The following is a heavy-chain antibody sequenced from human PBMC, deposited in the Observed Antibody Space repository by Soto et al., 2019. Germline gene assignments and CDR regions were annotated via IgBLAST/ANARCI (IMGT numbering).Heavy chain of an antibody. Sequence: PGGSLRLSCTASGFTFGDYAMSWVRQPAGKGLEWVGLIRSKAYSGTTEYAASVKGRFSISRDDSRSIAYRQMNSLKIEDTAVYYCTRGLGSCTSTRCPFDNWGEGMLVTVSS. J-gene: IGHJ4*02. CDR1: GFTFGDYA. CDR3: TRGLGSCTSTRCPFDN. V-gene: IGHV3-49*04. CDR2: IRSKAYSGTT. D-gene: IGHD2-2*01.